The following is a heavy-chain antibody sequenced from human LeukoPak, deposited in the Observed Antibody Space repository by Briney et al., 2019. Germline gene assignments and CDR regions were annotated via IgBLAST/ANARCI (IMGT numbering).Heavy chain of an antibody. J-gene: IGHJ6*02. Sequence: GASVKVSCKASGYTFTSYDINWVRQATGQGLEWMEWMNPNSGNTGYAQKFQGRVTMTRNTSISTAYMELSSLRSEDTAVYYCARGEQWLVPESYYYYYGMDVWGQGTTVTVSS. CDR2: MNPNSGNT. CDR1: GYTFTSYD. V-gene: IGHV1-8*01. CDR3: ARGEQWLVPESYYYYYGMDV. D-gene: IGHD6-19*01.